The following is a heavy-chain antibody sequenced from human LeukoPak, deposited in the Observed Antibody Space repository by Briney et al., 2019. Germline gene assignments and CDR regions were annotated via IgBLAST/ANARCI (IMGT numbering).Heavy chain of an antibody. J-gene: IGHJ6*02. CDR1: GASVSSGHYY. Sequence: SQTLSLTCTVSGASVSSGHYYWGWIRQPAGKGLEWIGRLYTSGSTNSNPSLKSRLTMSLDTSKNQFSLKLSSVTAADTAVYYCARHIYTGLLWFGELFPTPPYYGMDVWGQGTTVTVSS. D-gene: IGHD3-10*01. V-gene: IGHV4-61*02. CDR3: ARHIYTGLLWFGELFPTPPYYGMDV. CDR2: LYTSGST.